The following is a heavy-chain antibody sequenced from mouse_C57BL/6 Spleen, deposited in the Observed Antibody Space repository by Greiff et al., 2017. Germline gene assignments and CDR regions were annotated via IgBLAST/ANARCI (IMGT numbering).Heavy chain of an antibody. J-gene: IGHJ2*01. CDR2: IDPSDSYT. CDR3: ARRGTAQATFFDY. D-gene: IGHD3-2*02. CDR1: GYTFTSYW. Sequence: QVQLQQPGAELVMPGASVKLSCKASGYTFTSYWMHWVKQRPGQGLEWIGEIDPSDSYTNYNQKVKGKATLTVDKSSSTAYMQLSSLTSEDSAVYYCARRGTAQATFFDYWGQGTTLTVSS. V-gene: IGHV1-69*01.